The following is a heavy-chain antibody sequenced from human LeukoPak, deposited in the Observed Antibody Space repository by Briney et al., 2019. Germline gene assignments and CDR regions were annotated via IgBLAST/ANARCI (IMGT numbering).Heavy chain of an antibody. J-gene: IGHJ6*02. Sequence: PSETLSLTCTVSGGSINPNYWSWIRQPPGKGPEWIGYIYYTGNTNYNPSLKSRVTISLDTSKNQFSLKLRSVTAADTAVYYCARVVTDGYYYYGMDVWGQGTTVTVSS. D-gene: IGHD4-23*01. CDR3: ARVVTDGYYYYGMDV. V-gene: IGHV4-59*01. CDR2: IYYTGNT. CDR1: GGSINPNY.